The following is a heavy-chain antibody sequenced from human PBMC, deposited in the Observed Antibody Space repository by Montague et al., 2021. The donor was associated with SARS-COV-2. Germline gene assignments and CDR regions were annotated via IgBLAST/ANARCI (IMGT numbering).Heavy chain of an antibody. CDR3: ARALWFGEKCFDY. V-gene: IGHV3-21*01. CDR2: ISSSSYI. J-gene: IGHJ4*02. Sequence: SLRLSCAASGFTFSSYSMNWVRQAPGMGLEWVSSISSSSYIYYADSVKGRFTISRDNAKNSLYLQMNSLRAEDTAVYYCARALWFGEKCFDYWGQGTLVTVSS. CDR1: GFTFSSYS. D-gene: IGHD3-10*01.